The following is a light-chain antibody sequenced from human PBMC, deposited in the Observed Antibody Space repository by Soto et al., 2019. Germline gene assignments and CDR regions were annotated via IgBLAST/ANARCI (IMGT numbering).Light chain of an antibody. CDR2: GAS. CDR3: QQYGTSPL. V-gene: IGKV3-20*01. Sequence: EMGLTQSPGTMSLSPGERATLSCRASQSVSSSYLAWNQQKPGQAPRLLIYGASIRATGIPDRFSGSGSGTGLTLTISRLEPEDFAVYYCQQYGTSPLFGQGTKLAIK. CDR1: QSVSSSY. J-gene: IGKJ2*01.